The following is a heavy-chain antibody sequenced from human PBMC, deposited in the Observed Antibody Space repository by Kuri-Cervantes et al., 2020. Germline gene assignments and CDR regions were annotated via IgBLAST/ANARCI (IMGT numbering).Heavy chain of an antibody. Sequence: GSLRLFCTVSGGSISSYYWSWIRQPAGKGLEWNGRIYTSGSTNYNPSLKSRVTMSVDTSKNQFSLKLSSVTAADTAVYYCARVLRSALGAFDIWVQGTMVTVSS. J-gene: IGHJ3*02. D-gene: IGHD5-24*01. CDR3: ARVLRSALGAFDI. CDR1: GGSISSYY. V-gene: IGHV4-4*07. CDR2: IYTSGST.